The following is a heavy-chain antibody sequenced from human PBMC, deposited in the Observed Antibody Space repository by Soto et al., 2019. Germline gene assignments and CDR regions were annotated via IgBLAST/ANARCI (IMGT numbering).Heavy chain of an antibody. CDR1: GGTFSSYA. J-gene: IGHJ4*02. Sequence: SVKVSCKASGGTFSSYAISWVRQAPGQGLEWMGGIIPIFGTANYAQKFQGRVTITADESTSTAYMELSSLRYEDTAVFFFWRFSSYGSSGDYVLVQPDYWGQGTLVTVSS. CDR2: IIPIFGTA. V-gene: IGHV1-69*13. CDR3: WRFSSYGSSGDYVLVQPDY. D-gene: IGHD3-22*01.